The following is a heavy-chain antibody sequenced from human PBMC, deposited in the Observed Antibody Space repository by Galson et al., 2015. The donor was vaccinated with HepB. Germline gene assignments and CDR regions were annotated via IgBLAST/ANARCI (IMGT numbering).Heavy chain of an antibody. D-gene: IGHD3-22*01. CDR3: ACLHYYYDSSGYRSSYFDY. CDR1: GGSISSSSYY. Sequence: SETLSLTCTVSGGSISSSSYYWGWIRQPPGKGLEWIGSIYYGGSTYYNPSLKSRVTISVDTSKNQFSLKLSSVTAADTAVYYCACLHYYYDSSGYRSSYFDYWGQGTLVTVPS. J-gene: IGHJ4*02. CDR2: IYYGGST. V-gene: IGHV4-39*01.